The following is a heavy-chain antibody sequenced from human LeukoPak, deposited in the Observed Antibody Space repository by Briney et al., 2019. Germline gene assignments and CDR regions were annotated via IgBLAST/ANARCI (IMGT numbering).Heavy chain of an antibody. D-gene: IGHD3-22*01. CDR3: ARGLYYYYSSGHKFDY. CDR2: ITGSGGST. Sequence: GGSLRLSLAASGFTFSNYGLSWVRQAPGKGLEWVSGITGSGGSTYYADSVKARLTTSRDNSKNTLYLQMNSLSAEDTAVYYCARGLYYYYSSGHKFDYWGQGTLVTVSS. V-gene: IGHV3-23*01. J-gene: IGHJ4*02. CDR1: GFTFSNYG.